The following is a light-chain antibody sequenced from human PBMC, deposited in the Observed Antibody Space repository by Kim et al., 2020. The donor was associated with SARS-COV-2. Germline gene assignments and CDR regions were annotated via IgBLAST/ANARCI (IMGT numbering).Light chain of an antibody. CDR2: AAS. V-gene: IGKV1-39*01. J-gene: IGKJ4*01. CDR3: QQSYSTPWLT. CDR1: QSIGTR. Sequence: IQMTQSPSSLAASVGDTVTIACRASQSIGTRLNWYQQRPGRAPKLLIYAASTLQSGVPSRFSGTGSGTDFALTISSLQPEDFATYYCQQSYSTPWLTFGGGTKVDIK.